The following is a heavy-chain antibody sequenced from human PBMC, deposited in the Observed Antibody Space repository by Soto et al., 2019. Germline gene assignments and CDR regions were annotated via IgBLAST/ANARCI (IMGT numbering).Heavy chain of an antibody. CDR2: INPANGNT. D-gene: IGHD2-15*01. V-gene: IGHV1-3*01. CDR1: GYTFTTHA. CDR3: GREGKPRFSELVGWFEP. J-gene: IGHJ5*02. Sequence: ASVKASCKASGYTFTTHAIYWVRQAPGQRPEWMGWINPANGNTKYSPKFQDRLRITRDTSANTAYMELRSLQSEDTALYSCGREGKPRFSELVGWFEPWGPGTLVTVSS.